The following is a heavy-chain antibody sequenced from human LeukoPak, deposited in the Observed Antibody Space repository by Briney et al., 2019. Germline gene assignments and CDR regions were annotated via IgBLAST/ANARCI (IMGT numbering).Heavy chain of an antibody. D-gene: IGHD3-3*01. CDR2: INPNSGGT. J-gene: IGHJ5*02. Sequence: GASVKVSCKASGYTFTGYYMHWVRQAPGQGLEWMGWINPNSGGTNYAQKFQSRVTMTRDTSISTAYMELSRLRSDDTAVYYCARDQRVLRFLEWLPHPWGQGTLVTVSS. CDR1: GYTFTGYY. V-gene: IGHV1-2*02. CDR3: ARDQRVLRFLEWLPHP.